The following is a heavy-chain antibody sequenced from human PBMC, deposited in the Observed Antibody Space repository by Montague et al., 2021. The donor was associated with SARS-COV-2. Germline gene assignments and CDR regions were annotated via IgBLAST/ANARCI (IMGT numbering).Heavy chain of an antibody. CDR2: INHSGST. CDR3: TREGYQVLWSDYYYYGMDV. Sequence: SETLSLTCTVSGGSISSGSHYWSWIRQPPGKGLEWIGEINHSGSTNYNPSLKSRVTISVDTSKNQFSLKLSSVTAADTAVYYCTREGYQVLWSDYYYYGMDVWGQGTTVTVSS. V-gene: IGHV4-39*07. D-gene: IGHD2-2*01. CDR1: GGSISSGSHY. J-gene: IGHJ6*02.